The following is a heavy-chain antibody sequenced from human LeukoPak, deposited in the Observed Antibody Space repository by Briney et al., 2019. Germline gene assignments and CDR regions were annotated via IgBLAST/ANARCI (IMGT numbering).Heavy chain of an antibody. CDR1: GYTFTSYG. Sequence: ASVKVSCKASGYTFTSYGISWVRQAPGQGLEWMGWISAYNGNTNYAQKLRGRVTMTTDTSTSTAYMELRSLRSDDTAVYYCARVCSSGWYPTPFPFDYWGQGTLVTVSS. D-gene: IGHD6-19*01. CDR3: ARVCSSGWYPTPFPFDY. CDR2: ISAYNGNT. J-gene: IGHJ4*02. V-gene: IGHV1-18*01.